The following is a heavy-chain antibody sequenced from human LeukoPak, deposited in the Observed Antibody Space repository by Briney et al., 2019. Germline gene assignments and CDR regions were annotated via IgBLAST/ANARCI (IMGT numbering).Heavy chain of an antibody. Sequence: GGSLRLSCAASGFIFDHYGMYWVRQAPGKGLEWVSVIYSGGSTYYADSVKGRFTISRDNSKNTLYLQMNSLRAEDTAVYYCARVEGAVAGNEGLDYWGQGTLVTVSS. D-gene: IGHD6-19*01. CDR2: IYSGGST. J-gene: IGHJ4*02. CDR1: GFIFDHYG. V-gene: IGHV3-53*01. CDR3: ARVEGAVAGNEGLDY.